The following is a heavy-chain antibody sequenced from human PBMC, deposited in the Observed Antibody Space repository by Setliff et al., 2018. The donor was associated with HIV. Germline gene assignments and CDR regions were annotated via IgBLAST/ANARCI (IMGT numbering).Heavy chain of an antibody. CDR3: AKDRSVRDYNYHYLDV. CDR1: GLDIGDYW. Sequence: GGSLRLSCVASGLDIGDYWMTWVRQAPGKGLEWVANIKKDGSEKYYVDSVKGRFTISRDNSRNTLYLQMNSLRPEDTAVYYCAKDRSVRDYNYHYLDVWGKGTTVTVSS. J-gene: IGHJ6*03. D-gene: IGHD2-15*01. CDR2: IKKDGSEK. V-gene: IGHV3-7*01.